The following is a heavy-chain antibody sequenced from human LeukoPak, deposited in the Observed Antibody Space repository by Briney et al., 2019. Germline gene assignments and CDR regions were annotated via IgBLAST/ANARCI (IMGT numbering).Heavy chain of an antibody. D-gene: IGHD5-18*01. CDR1: GFTFSSYG. Sequence: GRSLRLSCAASGFTFSSYGMHWVRHAPGKGLEWVAVIWYDGSDKYYADSVKGRFTISRDNSKNTLYLQMNSLRGEDTAVYYCASGAGNSYGNFDYWGQGTLVTVSS. J-gene: IGHJ4*02. CDR3: ASGAGNSYGNFDY. CDR2: IWYDGSDK. V-gene: IGHV3-33*01.